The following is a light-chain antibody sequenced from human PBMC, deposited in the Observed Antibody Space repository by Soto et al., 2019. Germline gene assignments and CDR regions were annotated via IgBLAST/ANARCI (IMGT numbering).Light chain of an antibody. J-gene: IGKJ1*01. V-gene: IGKV3-20*01. CDR3: QQYGSSMWT. CDR2: DAS. Sequence: EIVLTQSPGTLSLSPGERATLSCRASQSVSSSYLAWYQQKPGQAPRLLISDASNRATGIPARFSGSGSGTDFTLTISRLEPEDFAVYYCQQYGSSMWTFGQGTKVDIK. CDR1: QSVSSSY.